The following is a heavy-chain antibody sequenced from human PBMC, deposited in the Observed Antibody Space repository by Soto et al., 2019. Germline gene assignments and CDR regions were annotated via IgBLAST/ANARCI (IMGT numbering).Heavy chain of an antibody. CDR2: IWYDGSNK. CDR1: GFTFSSYG. D-gene: IGHD6-13*01. Sequence: QVQLVESGGGVVQPGRSLRLSCAASGFTFSSYGMHWVRQAPGKGLEWVAVIWYDGSNKYYADSVKGRFTISRDNSKNTLYLQMNNLRAEDTAVYYCARDGDGPEQQAGGIDPWGQGTLVTVSS. J-gene: IGHJ5*02. CDR3: ARDGDGPEQQAGGIDP. V-gene: IGHV3-33*01.